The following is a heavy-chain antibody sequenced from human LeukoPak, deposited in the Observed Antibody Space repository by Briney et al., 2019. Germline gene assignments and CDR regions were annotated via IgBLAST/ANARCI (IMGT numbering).Heavy chain of an antibody. J-gene: IGHJ4*02. V-gene: IGHV3-48*02. Sequence: GGSLRLSCAASGFTFSSYSMNWVRQAPGKGLEWVSYISSSSGNIYYADSVKGRFTISRDNAKNSLYLQMNSLRDEDTAVYYCARPERDISTGYWYYFDYWGQGTLVTVSS. CDR3: ARPERDISTGYWYYFDY. D-gene: IGHD3-9*01. CDR2: ISSSSGNI. CDR1: GFTFSSYS.